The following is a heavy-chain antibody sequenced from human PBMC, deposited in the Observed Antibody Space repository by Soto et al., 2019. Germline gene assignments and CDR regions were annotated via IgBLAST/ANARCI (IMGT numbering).Heavy chain of an antibody. V-gene: IGHV1-69*06. CDR1: GGTFSSYA. CDR2: IIPIFGTA. J-gene: IGHJ4*02. D-gene: IGHD3-22*01. Sequence: QVQLVQSGAEVKKPGSSVKVSCKASGGTFSSYAISWVRQAPGQGLEWMEGIIPIFGTANYAQKFQGRVTITADKSTSTAYMELSSLRSEDTAVYYCARAGNYYDSSGYYYGFDYWGQGTLVTVSS. CDR3: ARAGNYYDSSGYYYGFDY.